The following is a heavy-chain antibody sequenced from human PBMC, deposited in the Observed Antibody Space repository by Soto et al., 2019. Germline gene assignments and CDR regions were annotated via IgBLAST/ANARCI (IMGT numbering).Heavy chain of an antibody. V-gene: IGHV1-18*01. Sequence: GTSVKLSCKDSGYTITSNGISWVRQAPGQGLEWMGWISAYNGNTKYAQKLQGRVTMTTDTSTSTAYMELRSLRSDDTAVYYCARDAAIGMNDYWGQGTLVTSPQ. CDR1: GYTITSNG. J-gene: IGHJ4*02. D-gene: IGHD1-20*01. CDR3: ARDAAIGMNDY. CDR2: ISAYNGNT.